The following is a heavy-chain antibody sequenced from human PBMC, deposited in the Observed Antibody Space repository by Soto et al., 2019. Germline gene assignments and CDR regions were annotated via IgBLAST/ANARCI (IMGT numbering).Heavy chain of an antibody. J-gene: IGHJ4*02. Sequence: SETLSLTCDVFGGSFSGYYWYWIRQPPGKGLEWIGEINHNGSTKYTPSLKSRLTISVDTSKNQFSLNLSSVTAADTAVYYCALKGHAHIVGTTTGMDLFDLWGQGTLVTVSS. D-gene: IGHD1-26*01. CDR2: INHNGST. V-gene: IGHV4-34*01. CDR3: ALKGHAHIVGTTTGMDLFDL. CDR1: GGSFSGYY.